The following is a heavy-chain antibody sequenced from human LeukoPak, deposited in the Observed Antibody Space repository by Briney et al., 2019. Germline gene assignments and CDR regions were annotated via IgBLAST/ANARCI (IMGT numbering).Heavy chain of an antibody. CDR1: DDSFSSHY. CDR3: ARDLVTVTKGFDI. D-gene: IGHD4-17*01. V-gene: IGHV4-59*11. CDR2: ISYIGST. J-gene: IGHJ3*02. Sequence: SETLSLTCAVSDDSFSSHYWTWIRQPPGKGLEWIGYISYIGSTNYNPSLKSRVTISIDTSKNQFSLKLSSVTAADTAVYYCARDLVTVTKGFDIWGQGSMVSVSS.